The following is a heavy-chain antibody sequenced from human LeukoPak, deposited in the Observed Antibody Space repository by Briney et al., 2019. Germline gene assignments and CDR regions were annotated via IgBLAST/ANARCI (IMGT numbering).Heavy chain of an antibody. CDR1: GFSVSSNY. J-gene: IGHJ4*02. D-gene: IGHD6-13*01. Sequence: GGSLRLSCAASGFSVSSNYVSWVRRAPGKGLEWVANIKQDGSERFYGDSVTGRFTISRDNAKNSLYLQMNSLRAEDTAVYYCARVGGSWYMDHWGQGTLVTVSS. CDR3: ARVGGSWYMDH. CDR2: IKQDGSER. V-gene: IGHV3-7*03.